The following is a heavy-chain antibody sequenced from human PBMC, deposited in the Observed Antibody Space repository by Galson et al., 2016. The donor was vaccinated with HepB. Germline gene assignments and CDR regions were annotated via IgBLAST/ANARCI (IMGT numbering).Heavy chain of an antibody. Sequence: SLRLSCAASGFTFSDHYMSWIRQAPGRGLEWVSYISGRSSQTNYADSVRGRFIITRDNAKNSLYLQMNSLRADDTAVYYCARERYYDHDGTRGGFDIWGQGTMVTVSS. V-gene: IGHV3-11*05. CDR3: ARERYYDHDGTRGGFDI. CDR1: GFTFSDHY. J-gene: IGHJ3*02. CDR2: ISGRSSQT. D-gene: IGHD3-16*01.